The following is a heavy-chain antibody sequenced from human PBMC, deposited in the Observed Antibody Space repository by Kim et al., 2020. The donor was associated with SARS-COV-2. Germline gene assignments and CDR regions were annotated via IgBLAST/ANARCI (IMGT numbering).Heavy chain of an antibody. CDR3: AIPFWSGLVDYYYGMDV. V-gene: IGHV3-64*01. CDR1: GFTFSSYA. D-gene: IGHD3-3*01. J-gene: IGHJ6*02. Sequence: GGSLRLSCAASGFTFSSYAMHWVRQAPGKGLEYVSAISSNGGSTYYANSVKGRFTISRDNSKNTLYLQMGSLRAEDMAVYYCAIPFWSGLVDYYYGMDVWGQGTTVTVSS. CDR2: ISSNGGST.